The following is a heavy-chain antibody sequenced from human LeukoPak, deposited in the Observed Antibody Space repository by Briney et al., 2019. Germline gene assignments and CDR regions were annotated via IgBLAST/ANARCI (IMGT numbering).Heavy chain of an antibody. CDR1: GGSFSGYY. D-gene: IGHD4-17*01. CDR3: ARDTPTARLDY. J-gene: IGHJ4*02. V-gene: IGHV4-34*01. CDR2: INHSGST. Sequence: KPSETLSLTCAVYGGSFSGYYWSWIRQPPGKGLEWIGEINHSGSTNYNPSLKSRVTISVDTSKNQFSLKLSSVTAADTAVYYCARDTPTARLDYRGQGTLVTVSS.